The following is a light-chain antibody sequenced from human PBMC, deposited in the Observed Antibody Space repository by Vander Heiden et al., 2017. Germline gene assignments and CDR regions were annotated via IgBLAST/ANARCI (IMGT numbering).Light chain of an antibody. CDR2: GKN. CDR3: NSRDSSGNHWV. CDR1: SLRSYY. Sequence: SSELTQDPAVSVALGQSARLPCHGDSLRSYYASWYQQKPGQPPVLVIYGKNNRPSGIPDRFSGSSSGNTASLTITGAQAEDEADYYCNSRDSSGNHWVFGGGTKLTVL. J-gene: IGLJ3*02. V-gene: IGLV3-19*01.